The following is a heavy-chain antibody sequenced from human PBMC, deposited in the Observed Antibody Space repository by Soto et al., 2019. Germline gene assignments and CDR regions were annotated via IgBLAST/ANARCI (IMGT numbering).Heavy chain of an antibody. CDR3: ARGREYYYDSRVTAFDI. D-gene: IGHD3-22*01. CDR1: GGSISSGGYY. Sequence: QVQLQESGPGLVKPSQTLSLTCTVSGGSISSGGYYWSWIRQHPGKGLEWIGYIYYSGSTYYNPSLKSRVTISVDTSKNQFSLKLSSVTAADTAVYYCARGREYYYDSRVTAFDIWGQGTMVTVSS. V-gene: IGHV4-31*03. CDR2: IYYSGST. J-gene: IGHJ3*02.